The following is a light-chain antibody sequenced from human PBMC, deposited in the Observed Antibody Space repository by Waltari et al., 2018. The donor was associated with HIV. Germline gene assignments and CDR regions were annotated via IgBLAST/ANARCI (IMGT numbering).Light chain of an antibody. Sequence: QSALTQPASVSGPPGPSITISCIGSSSYVGAYVYVSSYQHHPGTDPKLLICDVTHRPSGISARFSGSKSGNTASLTISGLQADDEADYYCGSYTTTSTLGVFGGGTKLTVL. V-gene: IGLV2-14*03. CDR3: GSYTTTSTLGV. J-gene: IGLJ2*01. CDR1: SSYVGAYVY. CDR2: DVT.